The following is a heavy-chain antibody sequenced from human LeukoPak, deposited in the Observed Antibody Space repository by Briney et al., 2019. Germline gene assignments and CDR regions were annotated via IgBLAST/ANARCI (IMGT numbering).Heavy chain of an antibody. D-gene: IGHD6-19*01. CDR1: GFTFSSYA. CDR2: ISGSGGST. Sequence: PGGSLRLSCAASGFTFSSYAMSWVRQAPGKGLEWVSAISGSGGSTYYADSVKGRFTISRDNSKNTLYLQMDSLRAEDTAVYYCAKDPLIAVAGYFDYWGQGTLVTVSS. J-gene: IGHJ4*02. V-gene: IGHV3-23*01. CDR3: AKDPLIAVAGYFDY.